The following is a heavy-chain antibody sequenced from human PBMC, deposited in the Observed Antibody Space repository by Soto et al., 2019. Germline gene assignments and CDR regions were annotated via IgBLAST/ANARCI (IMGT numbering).Heavy chain of an antibody. J-gene: IGHJ4*02. CDR1: GFTFTAYW. CDR3: ARSIDY. V-gene: IGHV3-7*01. Sequence: PGGSLRLSCAASGFTFTAYWMTWFRQAPGKGLEWVANLDLDGSRKYYVDSVEGRFTISRDNARNSLYLQMNSLRAEDTAVYYCARSIDYWGQGALVTVSS. CDR2: LDLDGSRK.